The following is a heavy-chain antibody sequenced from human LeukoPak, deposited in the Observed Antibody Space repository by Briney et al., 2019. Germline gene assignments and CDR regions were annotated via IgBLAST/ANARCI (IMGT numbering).Heavy chain of an antibody. CDR2: ISSSSSTI. V-gene: IGHV3-48*01. CDR1: GFTFSSYS. Sequence: GGSLRLSCAASGFTFSSYSMNWVRQAPGKGLEWVSYISSSSSTIYYADSVKGRFTISRDNAKNSLYLQMNSLRAEDTAVYYCARDGVGYCSSTSCWVYYYYMDVWGKGTTVTVSS. J-gene: IGHJ6*03. D-gene: IGHD2-2*01. CDR3: ARDGVGYCSSTSCWVYYYYMDV.